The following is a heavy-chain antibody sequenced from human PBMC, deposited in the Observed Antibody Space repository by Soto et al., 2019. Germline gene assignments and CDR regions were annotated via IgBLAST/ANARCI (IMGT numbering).Heavy chain of an antibody. J-gene: IGHJ5*02. D-gene: IGHD2-15*01. CDR1: GGSISSYY. CDR3: ARGGVVAAHPLNWFDP. CDR2: IYYSGST. V-gene: IGHV4-59*01. Sequence: QVQLQESGPGLVKPSETLSLTCTVSGGSISSYYWSWIRQPPGKGLEWIGYIYYSGSTNYNPSLKSRVTTSVDTSKIQFSRKLSSVTAADTAVYYCARGGVVAAHPLNWFDPWGQGTLVTVSS.